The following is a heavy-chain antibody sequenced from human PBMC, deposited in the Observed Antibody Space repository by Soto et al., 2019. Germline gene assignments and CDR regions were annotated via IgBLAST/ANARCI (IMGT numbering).Heavy chain of an antibody. D-gene: IGHD3-3*01. Sequence: EVQLVESGGGLVKPGGSLRLSCAASGFTFSDYSMNWVRQVPGKGLEWVSSISRSSSYIHYADSLKGRFTVSRDNAKDSLYLQLNGLRAEDTAIYHCARSLRFWEWFSGHHFYYLGVWGKGTPVTGSS. V-gene: IGHV3-21*01. CDR1: GFTFSDYS. CDR3: ARSLRFWEWFSGHHFYYLGV. CDR2: ISRSSSYI. J-gene: IGHJ6*03.